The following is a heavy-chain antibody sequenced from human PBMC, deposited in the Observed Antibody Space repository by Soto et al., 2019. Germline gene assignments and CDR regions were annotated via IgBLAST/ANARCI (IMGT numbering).Heavy chain of an antibody. J-gene: IGHJ6*03. CDR2: IKQDGSEK. D-gene: IGHD2-15*01. CDR1: GFTFGSYW. Sequence: GGSLRLSCAASGFTFGSYWLSWVRQAPGKGLEWVANIKQDGSEKYYVDSVKGRFTISRDNAKNSLYLQMNSLRAEDTAVYYCARDAGRWVVVVAANTPYMDVWGKGTTVTVSS. V-gene: IGHV3-7*01. CDR3: ARDAGRWVVVVAANTPYMDV.